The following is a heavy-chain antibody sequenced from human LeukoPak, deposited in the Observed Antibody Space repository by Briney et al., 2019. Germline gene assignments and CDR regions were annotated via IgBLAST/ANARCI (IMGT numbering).Heavy chain of an antibody. CDR1: GGSISSNAYY. J-gene: IGHJ4*02. V-gene: IGHV4-39*01. CDR3: AYSGSYGHLGY. D-gene: IGHD1-26*01. Sequence: SETLSLTCTVSGGSISSNAYYWAWIRQPPGKGLEWIGSIYSSVSTYYNPSLKNRVTISVDTSKNQFSLRLSSVTAADTALYYCAYSGSYGHLGYWGQGIPVTVSS. CDR2: IYSSVST.